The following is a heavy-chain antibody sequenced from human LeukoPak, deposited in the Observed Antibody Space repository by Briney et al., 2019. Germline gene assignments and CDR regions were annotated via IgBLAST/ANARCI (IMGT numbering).Heavy chain of an antibody. CDR2: ISYDGSNK. Sequence: LSGGSLRLSCAASGFTFSSYAMHWVRQAPGKGLEWVAVISYDGSNKYYADSVKGRFTISRDNSKNTLYLQMNSLRAEDTAVYYCARGGKYYYYYYYMDVWGKGTTVTVSS. CDR1: GFTFSSYA. V-gene: IGHV3-30*04. J-gene: IGHJ6*03. D-gene: IGHD1-26*01. CDR3: ARGGKYYYYYYYMDV.